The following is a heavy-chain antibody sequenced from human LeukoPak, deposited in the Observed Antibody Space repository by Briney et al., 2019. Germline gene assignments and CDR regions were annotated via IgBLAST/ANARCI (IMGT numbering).Heavy chain of an antibody. D-gene: IGHD3-22*01. Sequence: GGSLRLSCSASGFNFSTHSMNWVRQAPGRGLGWVAFISRDSSNIFYGDSVKGRFTISRDNAKKSVFLQMRSLRVEDTAVYYCVRDLYYRFDFWGQGTLVTVSS. V-gene: IGHV3-21*01. J-gene: IGHJ4*02. CDR2: ISRDSSNI. CDR1: GFNFSTHS. CDR3: VRDLYYRFDF.